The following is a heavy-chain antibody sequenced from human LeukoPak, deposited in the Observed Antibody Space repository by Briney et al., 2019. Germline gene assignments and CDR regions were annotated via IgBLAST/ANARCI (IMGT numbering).Heavy chain of an antibody. Sequence: SETLSLTCTVSGGSISSNTYYWGWIRQPPGKGLEWIGEINHSGSTNYNPSLKSRVTISVDTSKNQFSLKLSSVTAADTAVYYCARRIAVAGRSAYFQHWGQGTLVTVSS. J-gene: IGHJ1*01. CDR2: INHSGST. CDR1: GGSISSNTYY. D-gene: IGHD6-19*01. CDR3: ARRIAVAGRSAYFQH. V-gene: IGHV4-39*07.